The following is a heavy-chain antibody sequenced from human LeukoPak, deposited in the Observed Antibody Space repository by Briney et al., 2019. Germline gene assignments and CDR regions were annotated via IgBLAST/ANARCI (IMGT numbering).Heavy chain of an antibody. Sequence: GGSLRLSCAASGFTVSSNYMSWVRQAPGKGLEWASVVYSGDNTFYADSVKGRFTISRDNSKNTLYLQMNSLRGEDTAVYYCARDRQPGTSASRFDYWGQGTLVTVSS. CDR3: ARDRQPGTSASRFDY. CDR2: VYSGDNT. D-gene: IGHD2-8*02. V-gene: IGHV3-53*01. CDR1: GFTVSSNY. J-gene: IGHJ4*02.